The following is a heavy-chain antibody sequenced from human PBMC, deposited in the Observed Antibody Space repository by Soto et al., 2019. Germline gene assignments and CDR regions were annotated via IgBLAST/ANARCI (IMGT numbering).Heavy chain of an antibody. V-gene: IGHV3-74*01. CDR1: GFTFSTYW. Sequence: EVQLVEAGGGLVQPGGSLRLSCAASGFTFSTYWMHWVRQVPGKGLVWVSRINIDGSTTSYADSVRGRFTISRDNAKDTVYLQLNSLRAEDTAVYYCAKVRNGDWYFDPWGQGTLVTVSS. CDR3: AKVRNGDWYFDP. CDR2: INIDGSTT. J-gene: IGHJ4*02. D-gene: IGHD4-17*01.